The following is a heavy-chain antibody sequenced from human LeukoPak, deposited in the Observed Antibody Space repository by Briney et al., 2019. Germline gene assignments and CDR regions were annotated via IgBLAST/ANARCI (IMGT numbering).Heavy chain of an antibody. J-gene: IGHJ3*02. D-gene: IGHD3-3*01. CDR1: GFTFSSYW. CDR3: AREGRTYYDFWSGYSYAFDI. Sequence: GGSLRLPCAASGFTFSSYWMSWVRQAPGKGLEWVANIKQDGSEKYYVDSVKGRFTISRDNAKNSLYLQMNSLRAEDTAVYYCAREGRTYYDFWSGYSYAFDIWGQGTMVTVSS. CDR2: IKQDGSEK. V-gene: IGHV3-7*01.